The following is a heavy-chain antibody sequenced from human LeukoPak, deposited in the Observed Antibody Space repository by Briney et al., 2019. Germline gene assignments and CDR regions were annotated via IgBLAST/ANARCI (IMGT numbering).Heavy chain of an antibody. J-gene: IGHJ3*02. D-gene: IGHD3-22*01. CDR2: INPNSGGT. Sequence: GASVKVSCKASGYTFTGYYMHWVRQAPGQGLEWMGWINPNSGGTNYAQKFQGRVTMTRDTSISTAYMELSRLRSDDTAVYYCARVYKVRYYDSSGPSAAQPYDAFDIWGQGTMVTVSS. CDR1: GYTFTGYY. V-gene: IGHV1-2*02. CDR3: ARVYKVRYYDSSGPSAAQPYDAFDI.